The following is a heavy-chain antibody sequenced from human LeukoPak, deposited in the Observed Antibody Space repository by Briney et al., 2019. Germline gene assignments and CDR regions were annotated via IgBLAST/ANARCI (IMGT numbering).Heavy chain of an antibody. D-gene: IGHD3-10*01. V-gene: IGHV3-30*04. CDR3: ARALRMDGSGDV. CDR1: GFTFSSYA. Sequence: PGGSLRLSCAASGFTFSSYAMHWVRQAPGKGLEWVAVISYDGSNKYYADSVKGRFTISRDNSKNTLYLQMNSLRAEDTAVYYCARALRMDGSGDVWGQGTMVTVSS. J-gene: IGHJ3*01. CDR2: ISYDGSNK.